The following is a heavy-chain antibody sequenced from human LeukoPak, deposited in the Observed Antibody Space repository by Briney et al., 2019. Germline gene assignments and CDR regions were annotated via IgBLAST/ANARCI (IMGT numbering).Heavy chain of an antibody. CDR2: IYYSGST. CDR1: GGSISSYY. CDR3: ARFYGGHYYHYMDV. Sequence: SETLSLTCTVSGGSISSYYWSWVRQPPGKGLEWVGYIYYSGSTNYYPSLKSRVTMSVDTSKNQFSLKLNSVTAADTAVYYCARFYGGHYYHYMDVWGKGTTVTVSS. J-gene: IGHJ6*03. V-gene: IGHV4-59*08. D-gene: IGHD4-17*01.